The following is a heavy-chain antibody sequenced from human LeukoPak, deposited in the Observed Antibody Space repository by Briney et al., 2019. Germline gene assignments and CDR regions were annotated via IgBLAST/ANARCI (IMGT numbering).Heavy chain of an antibody. J-gene: IGHJ3*02. CDR3: ARDGTTVVTRDAFDI. CDR1: GYTFTSYG. CDR2: ISAYNGNT. D-gene: IGHD4-23*01. V-gene: IGHV1-18*01. Sequence: SVKVSCKASGYTFTSYGISWVRQAPGQGLEWMGWISAYNGNTNYAQKLQGRVTMTTDTSTSTAYMELRSLRSDDTAVYYCARDGTTVVTRDAFDIWGQGTMVTVSS.